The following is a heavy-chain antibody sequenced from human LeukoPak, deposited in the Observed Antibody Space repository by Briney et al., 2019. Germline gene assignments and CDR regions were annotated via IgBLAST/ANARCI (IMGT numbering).Heavy chain of an antibody. V-gene: IGHV3-30*02. CDR1: GFTFSYFG. CDR2: IRYDGSNE. Sequence: SGGSLRLSCVASGFTFSYFGMHWVRQAPGKGLEWVAFIRYDGSNEYYAESVKGRFTISRDNSKNTLYLQMNSLRVEDTAAYYCAKIEGKYQLANIPDSWGQGTLFTVSS. D-gene: IGHD2-2*01. J-gene: IGHJ4*02. CDR3: AKIEGKYQLANIPDS.